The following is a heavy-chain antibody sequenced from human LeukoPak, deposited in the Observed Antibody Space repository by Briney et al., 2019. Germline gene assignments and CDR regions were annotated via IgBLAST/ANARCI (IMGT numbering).Heavy chain of an antibody. V-gene: IGHV4-34*01. CDR2: INYSGNT. D-gene: IGHD3-10*01. J-gene: IGHJ4*02. CDR1: GEFFTGYA. CDR3: ARARESETIDY. Sequence: SETLSLTCAVYGEFFTGYAWTWIRQPPGKGLEWIGEINYSGNTNYNPSLKSRVTISVDTSKNQFSLKMRSMTAADTAVFYCARARESETIDYWGQGTLVTVSS.